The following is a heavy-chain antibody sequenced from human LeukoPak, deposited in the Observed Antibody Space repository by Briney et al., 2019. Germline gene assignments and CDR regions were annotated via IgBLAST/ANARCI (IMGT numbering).Heavy chain of an antibody. D-gene: IGHD6-13*01. CDR3: ARESAAADY. J-gene: IGHJ4*02. V-gene: IGHV3-7*01. CDR1: GFTFSSYW. Sequence: GGSLRLSCAASGFTFSSYWMSWVRQAPGRGLEWVANIKQDGSEKYYVDSVTSRFTITRDNAKNSLYLQMNSLRAEDTAVYYCARESAAADYWGQGTLVTVAS. CDR2: IKQDGSEK.